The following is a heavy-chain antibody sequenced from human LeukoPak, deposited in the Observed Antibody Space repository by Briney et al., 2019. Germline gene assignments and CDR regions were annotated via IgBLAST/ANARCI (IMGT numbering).Heavy chain of an antibody. Sequence: ASVTVSCKASGYTFTGYYMHWVRQAPGQGLAWMGWINPNSGGTNYTQKFQGRVTMTRDTSISTAYMELSRLRSDDTAVYYCARDGSVVVTAIGFDYCGQGTLVTVSS. D-gene: IGHD2-21*02. J-gene: IGHJ4*02. V-gene: IGHV1-2*02. CDR3: ARDGSVVVTAIGFDY. CDR2: INPNSGGT. CDR1: GYTFTGYY.